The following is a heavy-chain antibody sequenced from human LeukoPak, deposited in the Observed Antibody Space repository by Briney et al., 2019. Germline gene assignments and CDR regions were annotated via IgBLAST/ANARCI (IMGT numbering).Heavy chain of an antibody. CDR3: SAAVGSDFYDYGMDV. CDR2: IRSKANTYAT. D-gene: IGHD6-13*01. J-gene: IGHJ6*02. CDR1: GFTFSGSA. V-gene: IGHV3-73*01. Sequence: GGSLKLSCAASGFTFSGSAMHWVRQASGKGLEWVGRIRSKANTYATAYAASVKGRFTISRDDSKNTAYLQLNSLKTEDTAVYYCSAAVGSDFYDYGMDVWAQGTTVTVSS.